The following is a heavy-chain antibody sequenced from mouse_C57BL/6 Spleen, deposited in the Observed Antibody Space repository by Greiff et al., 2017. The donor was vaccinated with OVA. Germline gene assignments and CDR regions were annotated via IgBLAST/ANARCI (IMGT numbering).Heavy chain of an antibody. J-gene: IGHJ3*01. CDR3: ARSGSSGPFAY. CDR1: GYTFTSYW. CDR2: IDPSDSYT. Sequence: VQLQQPGAELVKPGASVKLSCKASGYTFTSYWMQWVKQRPGQGLEWIGEIDPSDSYTNYNQKFKGKATLTVDTSSSTAYMQLSSLTSEDSAVYYCARSGSSGPFAYWGRGTLVTVSA. V-gene: IGHV1-50*01. D-gene: IGHD3-2*02.